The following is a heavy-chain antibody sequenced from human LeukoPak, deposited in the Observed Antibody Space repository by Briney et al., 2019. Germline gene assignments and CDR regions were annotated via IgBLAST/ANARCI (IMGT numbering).Heavy chain of an antibody. V-gene: IGHV1-69*05. J-gene: IGHJ6*03. CDR1: GGTFSSYA. Sequence: SVKVSCKASGGTFSSYAISWVRQAPGQGLEWMGRIIPIFGTANYAQKIQGRVTITTDESTSTAYMELSSLRSEDTAVYYCARNPKYPPVYDYVWGSHRPPTYYYYYYMDVWGKGTRSPSP. CDR2: IIPIFGTA. CDR3: ARNPKYPPVYDYVWGSHRPPTYYYYYYMDV. D-gene: IGHD3-16*02.